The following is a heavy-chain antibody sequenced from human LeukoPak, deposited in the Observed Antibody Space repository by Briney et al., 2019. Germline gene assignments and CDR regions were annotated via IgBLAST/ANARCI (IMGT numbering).Heavy chain of an antibody. CDR1: GYTFTSYG. CDR3: ARRRTAYYYDSSGYSLRYNWFDP. Sequence: ASVKVSCKASGYTFTSYGISWVRQAPGQGLEWMGWISAYNGNTNYAQKLQGRVTMTTDTSTSTAYMELRSLRSDDTAVYYCARRRTAYYYDSSGYSLRYNWFDPGGQGTLVTVSS. J-gene: IGHJ5*02. V-gene: IGHV1-18*01. D-gene: IGHD3-22*01. CDR2: ISAYNGNT.